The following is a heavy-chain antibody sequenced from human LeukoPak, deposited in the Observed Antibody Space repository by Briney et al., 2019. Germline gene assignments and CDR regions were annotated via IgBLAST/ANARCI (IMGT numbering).Heavy chain of an antibody. Sequence: PSETLSLTCAVYGGSFSGYYWSWIRQHPGKGLEWIGYIYYSGSTYYNPSLKSRVTISVDTSKNQFSLKLSSVTAADTAVYYCARSRYSSGWYYWGQGTLVTVSS. CDR1: GGSFSGYY. CDR3: ARSRYSSGWYY. D-gene: IGHD6-19*01. V-gene: IGHV4-31*11. CDR2: IYYSGST. J-gene: IGHJ4*02.